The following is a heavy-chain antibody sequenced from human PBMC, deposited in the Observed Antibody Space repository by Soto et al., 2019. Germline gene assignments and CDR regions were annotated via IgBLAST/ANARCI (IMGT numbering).Heavy chain of an antibody. Sequence: AASVKVSCKASGYTFTGYYMHWVRQAPGQGLEWMGWINPNSGGTNYAQKFQGWVTMTRDTSISTAYMELSRLRSDDTAVYYCARDHGGGLNYYYGMDVWGQGTTVTVS. D-gene: IGHD1-26*01. CDR2: INPNSGGT. J-gene: IGHJ6*02. CDR3: ARDHGGGLNYYYGMDV. V-gene: IGHV1-2*04. CDR1: GYTFTGYY.